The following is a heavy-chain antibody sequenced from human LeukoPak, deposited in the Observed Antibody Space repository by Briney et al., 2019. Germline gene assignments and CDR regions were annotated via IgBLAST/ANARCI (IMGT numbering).Heavy chain of an antibody. CDR1: GYTFTSYG. CDR3: AREYGDCSGGSCQDNWFDP. J-gene: IGHJ5*02. D-gene: IGHD2-15*01. Sequence: ASVKVSCKASGYTFTSYGISWVRQAPGQGLEWMGWISAYNGNTNYAQKLQGRVTMTTDTSTSTAYMELRSLRSDDTAVYYCAREYGDCSGGSCQDNWFDPWGQGTLVTVSS. CDR2: ISAYNGNT. V-gene: IGHV1-18*01.